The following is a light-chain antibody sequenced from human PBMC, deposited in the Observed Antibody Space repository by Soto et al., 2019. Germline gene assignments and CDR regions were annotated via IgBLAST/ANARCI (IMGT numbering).Light chain of an antibody. CDR2: EVS. J-gene: IGLJ1*01. Sequence: QSALTQPASVSGSPGQSITISCTGTRSDVGVYNYVSWYQQHPGKAPKLMIYEVSDRPSGVSNRFSGSQSGNTASLTIPGLQAEDEADYYCSSYTSSGTYVFGTGTKLTVL. CDR1: RSDVGVYNY. V-gene: IGLV2-14*01. CDR3: SSYTSSGTYV.